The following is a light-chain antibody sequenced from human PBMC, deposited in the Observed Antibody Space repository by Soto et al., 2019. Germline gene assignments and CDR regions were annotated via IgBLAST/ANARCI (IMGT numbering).Light chain of an antibody. CDR2: NDN. CDR1: SSNMGSNT. Sequence: QSVLTQSPSASGTPGQGVAISCSGSSSNMGSNTVNWYQHLPGTAPKLLIYNDNQRPSGVPDRFFGSKSGTSASLAITGLQSEDEADYYCAAWDGSLNHILFGGGTKVTVL. V-gene: IGLV1-44*01. CDR3: AAWDGSLNHIL. J-gene: IGLJ2*01.